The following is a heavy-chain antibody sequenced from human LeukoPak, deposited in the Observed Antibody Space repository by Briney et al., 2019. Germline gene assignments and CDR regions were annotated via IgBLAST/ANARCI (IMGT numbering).Heavy chain of an antibody. V-gene: IGHV1-2*02. CDR3: ARDTSQLWSPDAFDI. Sequence: ASVKVSCKTSGYIFTGHYIHWVRQAPGQRMEWMGWINPNSDGTNYGQMFEGRVTMTRDTSISTVYMELSRLTSDGTAVYYCARDTSQLWSPDAFDIWGQGTMVTVSS. J-gene: IGHJ3*02. CDR1: GYIFTGHY. D-gene: IGHD5-18*01. CDR2: INPNSDGT.